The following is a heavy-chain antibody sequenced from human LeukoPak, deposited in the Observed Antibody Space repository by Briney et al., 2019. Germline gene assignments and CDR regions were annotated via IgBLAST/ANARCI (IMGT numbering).Heavy chain of an antibody. V-gene: IGHV1-2*02. CDR2: INPNSGGT. J-gene: IGHJ6*02. Sequence: GASVKVSCKASGCTFTGYYMHWVRQAPGQGLEWMGWINPNSGGTNYAQKFQGRVTMTRDTSISTAYMELSRLRSDDTAVYYCARDWGIVVVPAAMASRHYYYYYGMDVWGQGTTVTVSS. CDR3: ARDWGIVVVPAAMASRHYYYYYGMDV. CDR1: GCTFTGYY. D-gene: IGHD2-2*01.